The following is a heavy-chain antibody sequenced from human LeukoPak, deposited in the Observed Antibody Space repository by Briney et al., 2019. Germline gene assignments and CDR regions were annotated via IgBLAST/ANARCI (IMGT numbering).Heavy chain of an antibody. D-gene: IGHD4-17*01. J-gene: IGHJ4*02. CDR1: GFTFSSYA. CDR2: ISGSGGST. Sequence: GGSLRVSGAASGFTFSSYAMSWVRQAQGKGLEWVSAISGSGGSTYYADSVKGRFTISRDNSKNTLYLQMNSLRAEDTAVYYCARDPSPLSSTVTTNYFDYWGQGTLVTVSS. CDR3: ARDPSPLSSTVTTNYFDY. V-gene: IGHV3-23*01.